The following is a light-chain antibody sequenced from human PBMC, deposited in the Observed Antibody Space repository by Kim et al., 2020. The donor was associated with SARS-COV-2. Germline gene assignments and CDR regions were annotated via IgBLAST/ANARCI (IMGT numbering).Light chain of an antibody. CDR3: QKYDNVPHT. CDR1: QGISDY. CDR2: STS. Sequence: DIQMTQSPSSLSASVGDTVTITCRASQGISDYLAWYQQKPGKVPRPLIYSTSILQSGVPSRFSGSGSGTDFTLTITSLQPEDFATFFCQKYDNVPHTFGHGTQLEIK. V-gene: IGKV1-27*01. J-gene: IGKJ5*01.